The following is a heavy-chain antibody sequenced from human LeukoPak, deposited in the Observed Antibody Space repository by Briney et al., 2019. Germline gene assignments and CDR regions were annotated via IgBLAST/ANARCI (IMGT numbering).Heavy chain of an antibody. CDR3: TRVPGRSYYRLDI. V-gene: IGHV3-49*04. J-gene: IGHJ3*02. CDR1: GFTFGDYA. D-gene: IGHD1-26*01. Sequence: PGRSLRLSCTASGFTFGDYAMTWVRQAPGKGLEWVGFIRSKAYGGTTEYAASVKGRVTISRDDSKSIAYLQMNSLKTEDTALYYCTRVPGRSYYRLDIWGQGTVVTVSS. CDR2: IRSKAYGGTT.